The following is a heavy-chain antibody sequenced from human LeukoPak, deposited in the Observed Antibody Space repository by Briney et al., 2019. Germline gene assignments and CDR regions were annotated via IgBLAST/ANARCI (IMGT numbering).Heavy chain of an antibody. CDR3: ARAGVQLPDY. Sequence: GGSLRLSCAASGFTFSSYSMNWVRQAPRKGLEWVSSISSSSSYIYYADSVKGRFTISRDNAKNSLYLQMNSLRAEDTAVYYCARAGVQLPDYWGQGTLVTVSS. CDR2: ISSSSSYI. V-gene: IGHV3-21*01. J-gene: IGHJ4*02. CDR1: GFTFSSYS. D-gene: IGHD5-18*01.